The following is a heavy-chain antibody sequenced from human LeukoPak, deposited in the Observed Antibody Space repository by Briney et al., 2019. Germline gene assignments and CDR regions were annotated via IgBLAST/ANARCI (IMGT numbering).Heavy chain of an antibody. CDR3: ARVEALAVAGTAGFDY. CDR1: GFTFSSYS. Sequence: GGSLRLSCAASGFTFSSYSMNWVRQAPGKGLEWVSSISSSSSYIYYADSVKGRFTISRDNAKNSLYLQMNSLRAEDTAVYYCARVEALAVAGTAGFDYWGQGTLVTVSS. J-gene: IGHJ4*02. CDR2: ISSSSSYI. V-gene: IGHV3-21*01. D-gene: IGHD6-19*01.